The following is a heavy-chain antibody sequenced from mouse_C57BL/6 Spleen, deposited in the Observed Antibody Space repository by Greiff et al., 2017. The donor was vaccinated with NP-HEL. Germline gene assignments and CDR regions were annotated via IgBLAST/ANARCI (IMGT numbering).Heavy chain of an antibody. CDR1: GYTFTGYW. CDR2: ILPGSGST. D-gene: IGHD1-1*01. CDR3: ARSKTTVVAPHGYFDV. V-gene: IGHV1-9*01. J-gene: IGHJ1*01. Sequence: VQLQQSGAELMKPGASVKLSCKATGYTFTGYWIEWVKQRPGHGLEWIGEILPGSGSTNYNEKFKGKATFTADTSSNTAYMQLSSLTTEDSAIYYCARSKTTVVAPHGYFDVWGPGTTVTVSS.